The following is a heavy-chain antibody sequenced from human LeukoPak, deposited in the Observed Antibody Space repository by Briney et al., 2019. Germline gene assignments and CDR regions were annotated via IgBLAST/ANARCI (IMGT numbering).Heavy chain of an antibody. Sequence: GGSLRLSCAASGFTFSSYAMNWVRQAPGKGLEWVSYISFSSATIHYADSVKGRFTVSRDNAKNSLYLQMNSLRAEDTALYFCARDTHYYGSGSPAFDIWGQGTMVTVSS. CDR2: ISFSSATI. V-gene: IGHV3-48*01. J-gene: IGHJ3*02. D-gene: IGHD3-10*01. CDR1: GFTFSSYA. CDR3: ARDTHYYGSGSPAFDI.